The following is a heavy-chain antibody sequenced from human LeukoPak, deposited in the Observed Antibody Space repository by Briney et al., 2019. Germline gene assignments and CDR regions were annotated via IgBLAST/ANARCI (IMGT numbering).Heavy chain of an antibody. CDR1: GRTFSSYT. Sequence: SVKVSCKASGRTFSSYTISWVRQAPGQGLEWMGGIIPNFGTPNCAQKFQGRVTITADKSTSTAYMELSSLRSEDTAVYYCARVLITSANWFDPWGQGTLVTVSS. D-gene: IGHD1-14*01. V-gene: IGHV1-69*06. J-gene: IGHJ5*02. CDR3: ARVLITSANWFDP. CDR2: IIPNFGTP.